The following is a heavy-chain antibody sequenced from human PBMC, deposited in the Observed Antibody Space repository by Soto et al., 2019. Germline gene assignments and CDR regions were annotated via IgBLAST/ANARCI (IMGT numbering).Heavy chain of an antibody. CDR2: IHYSGTT. J-gene: IGHJ4*02. CDR1: GGSISNVDSY. CDR3: ARTTQGFDF. V-gene: IGHV4-31*03. Sequence: QVQLQESGPGLVKPSQILSLTCTVSGGSISNVDSYWNWIRQHPVKGLEWIGYIHYSGTTLYNPSLKSRITISVDTSNNQFSLNLSSVTAADTAMYYCARTTQGFDFWGQGTLVTVSS. D-gene: IGHD4-17*01.